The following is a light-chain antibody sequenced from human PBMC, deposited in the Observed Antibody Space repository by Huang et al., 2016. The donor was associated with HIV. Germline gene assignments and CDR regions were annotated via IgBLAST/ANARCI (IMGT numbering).Light chain of an antibody. J-gene: IGKJ3*01. CDR1: QNIDTY. CDR3: QHYYNYPLI. V-gene: IGKV1-8*01. CDR2: GAS. Sequence: IRMTQSPSSLSASTGDRVTITCRASQNIDTYLAWYQQRPGSAPKLLIYGASTLQTDVPSRFSGNGSGTDFTLNINCLQSEDVAIYYCQHYYNYPLIFGPGTRVD.